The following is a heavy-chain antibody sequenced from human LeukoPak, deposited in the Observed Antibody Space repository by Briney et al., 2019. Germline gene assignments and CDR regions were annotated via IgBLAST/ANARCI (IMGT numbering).Heavy chain of an antibody. CDR1: GYSISSGYY. J-gene: IGHJ3*02. D-gene: IGHD6-19*01. Sequence: PSETLSLTCTVSGYSISSGYYWGWIRQPPGKGLEWIGSIYHSGSTYHNPSLKSRVTISVDTSKNQFSLKLSSVTAADTAVYYCARGRQQWLVGGAFDIWGQGTMVTVSS. CDR3: ARGRQQWLVGGAFDI. CDR2: IYHSGST. V-gene: IGHV4-38-2*02.